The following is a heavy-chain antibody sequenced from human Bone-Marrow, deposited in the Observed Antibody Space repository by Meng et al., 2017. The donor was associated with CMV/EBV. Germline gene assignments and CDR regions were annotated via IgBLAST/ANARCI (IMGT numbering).Heavy chain of an antibody. J-gene: IGHJ4*02. CDR2: INHSGST. CDR1: GGSSSGYY. Sequence: GSLRFSCAAQGGSSSGYYWSWICQPPGKGLEWIGEINHSGSTNYNPSLKSRVTISVDTSKNQFSLKLSSVTAADTAVYYCARVTLDCSSTSCYQIDYWGQGTLVNVSS. D-gene: IGHD2-2*01. V-gene: IGHV4-34*01. CDR3: ARVTLDCSSTSCYQIDY.